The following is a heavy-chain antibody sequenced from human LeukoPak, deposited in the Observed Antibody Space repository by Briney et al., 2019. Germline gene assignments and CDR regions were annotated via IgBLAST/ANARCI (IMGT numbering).Heavy chain of an antibody. V-gene: IGHV3-48*01. CDR1: GFTFSSYS. CDR2: ISSSSSTI. Sequence: GGSLRLSCAASGFTFSSYSMNWVRQAPGKGLEWVSYISSSSSTIYYADSVKGRFTISRDNAKNSLYLQMNSLRAEDTAVYYCARDVYCSSTSCYQYYYYYMDVWGKGTTVTVSS. D-gene: IGHD2-2*01. CDR3: ARDVYCSSTSCYQYYYYYMDV. J-gene: IGHJ6*03.